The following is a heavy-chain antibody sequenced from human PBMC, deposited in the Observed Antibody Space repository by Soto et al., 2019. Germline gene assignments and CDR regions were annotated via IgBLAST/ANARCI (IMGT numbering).Heavy chain of an antibody. D-gene: IGHD6-13*01. Sequence: EVQLVESGGGLVKPGGSLRLSCAASGFTFSSYSMNWVRQAPGKGLEWVSSIGYSGNYIYYADSVKGRFTISRDNAKNSLYLQMNSLRAEDTAVYYCARDLSSSRSPDGFDPWGQGIMVTVSS. CDR1: GFTFSSYS. CDR2: IGYSGNYI. CDR3: ARDLSSSRSPDGFDP. V-gene: IGHV3-21*06. J-gene: IGHJ5*02.